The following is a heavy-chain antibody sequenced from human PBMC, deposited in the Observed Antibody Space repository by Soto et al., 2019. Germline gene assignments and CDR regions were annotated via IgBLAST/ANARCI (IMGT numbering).Heavy chain of an antibody. CDR2: ISGSGGST. CDR3: AKDQGYCSGGSCYLRWFDP. V-gene: IGHV3-23*01. CDR1: GFTFSSYA. Sequence: GSLRLSCAASGFTFSSYAMSWVRQAPGKGLEWVSAISGSGGSTYYADSVKGRFTISRDNSKNTLYLQMNSLRAEDTAVYYCAKDQGYCSGGSCYLRWFDPWGQGTLVTVSS. D-gene: IGHD2-15*01. J-gene: IGHJ5*02.